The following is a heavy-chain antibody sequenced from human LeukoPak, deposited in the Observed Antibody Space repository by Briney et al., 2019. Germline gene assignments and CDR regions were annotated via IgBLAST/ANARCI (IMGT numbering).Heavy chain of an antibody. CDR3: ARVLPYSFDKSGDAFDI. Sequence: SETLSLTCTVSSGSVSSGSSYWSWIRQPPGKGLEWIGYLYYSGSTNYNPSLKSRVTISVDTSKSQFSLKLSSVAAADTAVYYCARVLPYSFDKSGDAFDIWGQGTMVTVSS. J-gene: IGHJ3*02. D-gene: IGHD3-22*01. V-gene: IGHV4-61*01. CDR2: LYYSGST. CDR1: SGSVSSGSSY.